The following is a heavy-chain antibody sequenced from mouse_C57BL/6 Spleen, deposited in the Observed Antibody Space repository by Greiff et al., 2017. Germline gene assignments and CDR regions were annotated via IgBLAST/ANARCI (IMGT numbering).Heavy chain of an antibody. J-gene: IGHJ3*01. V-gene: IGHV1-53*01. CDR2: INPSNGGT. CDR3: ARSTGTRGAWFAY. Sequence: QVQLQQPGTELVKPGASVKLSCKASGYTFTSYWMHWVKQRPGQGLEWIGNINPSNGGTNYNEKFKSKATLTVDKSSSTAYMQLSILTSEDSAVYCCARSTGTRGAWFAYGGQGTLVTVSA. CDR1: GYTFTSYW. D-gene: IGHD3-3*01.